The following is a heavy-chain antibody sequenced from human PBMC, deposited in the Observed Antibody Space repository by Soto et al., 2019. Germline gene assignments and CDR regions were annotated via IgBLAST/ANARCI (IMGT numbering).Heavy chain of an antibody. CDR2: INHSGST. V-gene: IGHV4-34*01. CDR3: ARGLTIFGVASESFDI. D-gene: IGHD3-3*01. J-gene: IGHJ3*02. CDR1: GGSFSGYY. Sequence: QVQLQQWGAGLLKPSETLSLTCAVYGGSFSGYYWSWIRQPPGKGLEWIGEINHSGSTNYNPSLNSRVPISVDTSKNQFSLKLSSVTAADTAVYYCARGLTIFGVASESFDIWGQGTMVTVSS.